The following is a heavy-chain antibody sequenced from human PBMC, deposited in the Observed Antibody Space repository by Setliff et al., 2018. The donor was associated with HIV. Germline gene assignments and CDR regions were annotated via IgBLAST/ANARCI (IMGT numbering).Heavy chain of an antibody. Sequence: PSETLSLTCTVSGGSSGSSSFYWGWIRQPPGKGLEWIGSIYYSGNTYYNPSLKSRVTISVDTSKNQFSLKLSSVTAADTAVYYCARPFDWGSSHPRGYWSQGTLVTVSS. CDR2: IYYSGNT. D-gene: IGHD3-9*01. J-gene: IGHJ4*02. CDR3: ARPFDWGSSHPRGY. CDR1: GGSSGSSSFY. V-gene: IGHV4-39*01.